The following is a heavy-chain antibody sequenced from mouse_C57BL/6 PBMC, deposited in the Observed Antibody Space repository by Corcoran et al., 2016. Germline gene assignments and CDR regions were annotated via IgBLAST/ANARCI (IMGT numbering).Heavy chain of an antibody. D-gene: IGHD2-4*01. CDR2: IYPRSGNT. V-gene: IGHV1-81*01. CDR3: ARVYYDYDDGVP. Sequence: QVQLQQSGAELARPGASVKLSCKASGYTFTSYGISWVKQRTGQGLEWIGEIYPRSGNTYYNEKFKGKATLTADKSSSTAYMELRSLTSEDSAVYFCARVYYDYDDGVPWGQGTTLTVSS. CDR1: GYTFTSYG. J-gene: IGHJ2*01.